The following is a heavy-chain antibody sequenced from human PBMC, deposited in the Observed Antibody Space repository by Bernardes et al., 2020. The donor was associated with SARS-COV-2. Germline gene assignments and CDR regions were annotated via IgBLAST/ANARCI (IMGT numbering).Heavy chain of an antibody. D-gene: IGHD3-10*01. CDR3: ARSSPLWFGTGTGYYYYREV. V-gene: IGHV4-59*12. CDR1: GGSISSYY. CDR2: IYYSGST. Sequence: SETLSLTCTVSGGSISSYYWSWIRQPPGKGLEWIGYIYYSGSTNYNPSLKSRVTISVDTSKNQFSLKLSSVTAADTAVYYCARSSPLWFGTGTGYYYYREVWGKGTTVTVSS. J-gene: IGHJ6*03.